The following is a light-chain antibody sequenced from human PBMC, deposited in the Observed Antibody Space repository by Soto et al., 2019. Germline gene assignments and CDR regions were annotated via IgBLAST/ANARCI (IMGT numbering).Light chain of an antibody. J-gene: IGLJ1*01. CDR2: DVS. CDR1: SSDVGGYNY. CDR3: RSYAGSYV. Sequence: QSVLTQPRSVSGSPGQSVTISCTGTSSDVGGYNYVSWYQQHPGKAPKLMIYDVSKQPSGVPDRFSGSKSGNTASLTISGLQAEDEADYYCRSYAGSYVFGTGTKVTVL. V-gene: IGLV2-11*01.